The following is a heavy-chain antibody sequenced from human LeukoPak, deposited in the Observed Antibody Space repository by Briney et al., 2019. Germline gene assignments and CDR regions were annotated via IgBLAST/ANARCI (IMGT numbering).Heavy chain of an antibody. D-gene: IGHD5-12*01. CDR2: ISGSGGST. CDR1: GFTFSSYG. Sequence: GGSLRLSCAASGFTFSSYGMSWVRQAPGKGLEWVSAISGSGGSTYYADSVKGRFTISRDNSKNTLYLQMNSLRAEDTAVYYCAKDLSGDSGYAPWGQGTLVTVSS. V-gene: IGHV3-23*01. CDR3: AKDLSGDSGYAP. J-gene: IGHJ5*02.